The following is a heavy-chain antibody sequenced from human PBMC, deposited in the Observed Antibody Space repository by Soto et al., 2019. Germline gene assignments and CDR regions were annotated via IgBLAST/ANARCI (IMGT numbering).Heavy chain of an antibody. D-gene: IGHD2-21*01. CDR1: GFTFNTYA. CDR3: TKDRQTFNSVWDPLDV. Sequence: EVRLLESGGGLVQPGGSLRLSCAASGFTFNTYAMSWVRQAPGKGLEWVAGIGGGDTHYADSVMGRFIISRDDPKSMVSLQMNSLRVEDTAVYYCTKDRQTFNSVWDPLDVWGQGTLVIVSS. CDR2: IGGGDT. J-gene: IGHJ3*01. V-gene: IGHV3-23*01.